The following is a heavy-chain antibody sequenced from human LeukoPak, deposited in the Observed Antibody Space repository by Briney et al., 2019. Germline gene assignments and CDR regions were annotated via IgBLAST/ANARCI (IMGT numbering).Heavy chain of an antibody. J-gene: IGHJ4*02. Sequence: GGSLRLSCVASGFTFSTYWMSWVRQAPGKGLEWVAVISYDGSKKYYADSVKGRFTISRDDSKNTLYLQMNSLRAEDTAVYYCASAGSYLGDYWGQGTLVTVSS. CDR1: GFTFSTYW. CDR3: ASAGSYLGDY. CDR2: ISYDGSKK. D-gene: IGHD3-10*01. V-gene: IGHV3-30-3*01.